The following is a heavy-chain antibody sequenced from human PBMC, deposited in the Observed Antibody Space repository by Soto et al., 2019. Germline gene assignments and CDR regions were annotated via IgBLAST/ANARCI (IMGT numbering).Heavy chain of an antibody. CDR1: GGSISSYY. CDR2: IYTSGST. D-gene: IGHD1-26*01. Sequence: QVQLQESGPGLVKPSETLSLTCTVSGGSISSYYWSWIRQPAGKGLEWIGRIYTSGSTNYNPSLKSRVTMSVDTCKNQFSLKLSSVTAADTAVYYCARSPWVGATTRVTFDIWGQGRMVTVSS. J-gene: IGHJ3*02. CDR3: ARSPWVGATTRVTFDI. V-gene: IGHV4-4*07.